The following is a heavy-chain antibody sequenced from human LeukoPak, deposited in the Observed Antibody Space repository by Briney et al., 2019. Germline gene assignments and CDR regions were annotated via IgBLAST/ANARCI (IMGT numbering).Heavy chain of an antibody. CDR2: ISAYNGNT. V-gene: IGHV1-18*01. Sequence: ASVKVSCKASGYTFTSYGISWVRQAPGQGLEWMGWISAYNGNTNYAQKLQGRVTMTTDTSTSTAYMELRSLRSDDTAVYYCARDWDIVAYYYYGMDVWGQGTTVTVSS. D-gene: IGHD5-12*01. CDR3: ARDWDIVAYYYYGMDV. J-gene: IGHJ6*02. CDR1: GYTFTSYG.